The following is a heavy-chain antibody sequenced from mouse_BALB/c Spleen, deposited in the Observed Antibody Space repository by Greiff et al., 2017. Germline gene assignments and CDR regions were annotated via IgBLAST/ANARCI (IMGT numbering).Heavy chain of an antibody. CDR3: ARCTTVVGNFDY. CDR2: ISSGSSTI. J-gene: IGHJ2*01. V-gene: IGHV5-17*02. CDR1: GFTFSSFG. D-gene: IGHD1-1*01. Sequence: EVNVVESGGGLVQPGGSRKLSCAASGFTFSSFGMHWVRQAPEKGLEWVAYISSGSSTIYYADTVKGRFTISRDNPKNTLFLQMTSLRSEDTAMYYCARCTTVVGNFDYWGQGTTLTVSS.